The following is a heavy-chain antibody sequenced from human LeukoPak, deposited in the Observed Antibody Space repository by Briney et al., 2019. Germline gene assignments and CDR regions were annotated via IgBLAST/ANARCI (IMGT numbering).Heavy chain of an antibody. CDR2: ISDSGSNT. CDR3: AKIRGNSYGYGDY. CDR1: GFTFSTYA. J-gene: IGHJ4*02. V-gene: IGHV3-23*01. Sequence: GGSLRLSCVASGFTFSTYAMSWVRQAPGKGLEWVSDISDSGSNTYYADSVKGRFTISRDNSKNTLYLQMSSLRAEDTAVYFCAKIRGNSYGYGDYWGQGTLVTVSS. D-gene: IGHD5-18*01.